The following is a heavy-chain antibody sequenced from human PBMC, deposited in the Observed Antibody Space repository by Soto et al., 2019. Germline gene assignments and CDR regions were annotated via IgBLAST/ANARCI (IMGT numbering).Heavy chain of an antibody. CDR1: GFSFHVYS. J-gene: IGHJ6*02. CDR3: ARAYTASGNYYYSYGMDV. CDR2: ISSSSSYK. Sequence: LRLSCAASGFSFHVYSMTWVRQAPGKGLEWVASISSSSSYKDYADSVKGRFTVSRDNAKNSLYLQMNSLRADDTAVYYRARAYTASGNYYYSYGMDVWDQGTAVTVSS. V-gene: IGHV3-21*01. D-gene: IGHD5-18*01.